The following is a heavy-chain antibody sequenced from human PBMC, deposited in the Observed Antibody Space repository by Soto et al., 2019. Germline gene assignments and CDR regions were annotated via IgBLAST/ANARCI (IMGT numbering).Heavy chain of an antibody. J-gene: IGHJ4*02. V-gene: IGHV4-59*11. D-gene: IGHD3-9*01. CDR1: GDSLRNHY. CDR2: IFYGGDT. CDR3: ARVSYFRGFDWLFAFDS. Sequence: SETLSLTCSVSGDSLRNHYWSWIRQPPGARLEWLGHIFYGGDTSSYNPSLKSRVSMSVDTSKNPFSLKLRSVSADDTAVYFCARVSYFRGFDWLFAFDSWGQGALVTGPS.